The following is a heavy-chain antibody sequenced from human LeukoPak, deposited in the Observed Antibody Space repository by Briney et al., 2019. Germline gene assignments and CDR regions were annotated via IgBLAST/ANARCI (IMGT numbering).Heavy chain of an antibody. D-gene: IGHD6-13*01. J-gene: IGHJ4*02. CDR1: GYNFATYG. V-gene: IGHV1-18*01. CDR3: AKVAGDRMDY. CDR2: ISANSGKT. Sequence: ASVNVSCKASGYNFATYGLCWVRQAPGHGLEWMGWISANSGKTTYAQKFQGRVTMTTDTSTTTAYMELRTLRPDDTAVYYCAKVAGDRMDYWGQGTLVTVSS.